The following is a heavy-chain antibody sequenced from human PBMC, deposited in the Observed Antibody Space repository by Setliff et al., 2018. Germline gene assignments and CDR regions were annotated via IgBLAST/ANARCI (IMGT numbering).Heavy chain of an antibody. Sequence: ASVKVSCKASGYTFTSYYMHWVRQAPGQGLEWMGIINPSGGTTSYAPKFQGRVSMTRDTSTSTVYMQLSSLRSEDTAVYYCARDRFGRLCESSGPCYASPFFFDLWGQGALVTVSS. CDR2: INPSGGTT. V-gene: IGHV1-46*01. D-gene: IGHD3-22*01. CDR3: ARDRFGRLCESSGPCYASPFFFDL. J-gene: IGHJ4*02. CDR1: GYTFTSYY.